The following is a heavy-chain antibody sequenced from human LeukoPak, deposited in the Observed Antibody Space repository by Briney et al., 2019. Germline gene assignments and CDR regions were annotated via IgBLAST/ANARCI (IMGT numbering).Heavy chain of an antibody. CDR1: GFTFSSYD. J-gene: IGHJ4*02. Sequence: GGSLRLSCAASGFTFSSYDMHWVRQATGKGLEWVSAIGTAGDTYYPGSVKCRFTISRENAKNSLYLQMNSLRAGDTAVYYCARSRRRDDSSGYHFDYWGQGTLVTVSS. D-gene: IGHD3-22*01. CDR2: IGTAGDT. CDR3: ARSRRRDDSSGYHFDY. V-gene: IGHV3-13*01.